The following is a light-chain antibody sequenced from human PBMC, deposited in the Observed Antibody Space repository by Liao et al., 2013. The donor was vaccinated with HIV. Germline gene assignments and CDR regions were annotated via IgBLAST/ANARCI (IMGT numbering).Light chain of an antibody. CDR2: YDS. CDR1: NIRSKS. CDR3: QAWDSSTYVV. V-gene: IGLV3-21*01. Sequence: SYELTQPPSVSVAPGKTARITCGGDNIRSKSVHWYQQTPGQAPVLVIYYDSDRPSGIPERFSGSNSGNTATLTISRVEAGDEADYYCQAWDSSTYVVFGGGTKLTVL. J-gene: IGLJ2*01.